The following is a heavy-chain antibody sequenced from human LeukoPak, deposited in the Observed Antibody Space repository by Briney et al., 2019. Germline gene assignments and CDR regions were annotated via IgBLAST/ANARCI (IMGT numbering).Heavy chain of an antibody. D-gene: IGHD1-26*01. V-gene: IGHV4-59*01. CDR1: GGSINSGY. J-gene: IGHJ4*02. CDR2: LYPSGST. CDR3: AGGHYPLEY. Sequence: TETLSLTCSVSGGSINSGYWSWIRQPPGKGLEWIGLLYPSGSTNYNPSLKSRVTISVDTSRTQFSLKLSSMTAADTAVYYCAGGHYPLEYWGQGTLVTVSS.